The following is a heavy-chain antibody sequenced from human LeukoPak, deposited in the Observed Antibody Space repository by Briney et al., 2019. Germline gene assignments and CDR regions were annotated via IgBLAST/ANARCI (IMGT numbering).Heavy chain of an antibody. CDR1: GFTFSSYA. J-gene: IGHJ4*02. CDR2: FSGSGGDT. CDR3: AKSGYNRFDY. D-gene: IGHD5-24*01. V-gene: IGHV3-23*01. Sequence: GGSLRLSCAASGFTFSSYAMSWVRQAPGKGLEWVSAFSGSGGDTYYADSVRGRFTISRDNSKNTLYLQMNSLRAEDTAVYYCAKSGYNRFDYWGQGTLVTVSS.